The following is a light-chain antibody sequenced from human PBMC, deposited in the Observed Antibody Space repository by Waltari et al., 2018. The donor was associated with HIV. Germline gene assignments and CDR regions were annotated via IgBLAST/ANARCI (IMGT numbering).Light chain of an antibody. CDR1: QSISRY. CDR3: QQSYTAPLT. V-gene: IGKV1-39*01. J-gene: IGKJ4*01. CDR2: TAS. Sequence: DIQMTQSPSSLSASVGDRVTITCRASQSISRYLNWYQQKPGKAPKLLIYTASSLQSGVPSRFSGGGAGTDFTLSISSLQPEDSATYYCQQSYTAPLTFGGGTKVEIK.